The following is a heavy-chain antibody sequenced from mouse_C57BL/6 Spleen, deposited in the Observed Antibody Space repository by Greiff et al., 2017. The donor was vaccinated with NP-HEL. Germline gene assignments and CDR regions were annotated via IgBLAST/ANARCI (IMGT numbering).Heavy chain of an antibody. CDR1: GFNIKAYY. CDR3: TTLYYDTAY. D-gene: IGHD1-1*01. V-gene: IGHV14-1*01. Sequence: VQLKESGAELVRPGASVKLSCTASGFNIKAYYMHWVKQRPEQGLEWIGRIDPEDGDTESSSKFSGKATMTADTSSNTAYLQLSSLTSEDTAVYYCTTLYYDTAYWGQGTLVTVSA. CDR2: IDPEDGDT. J-gene: IGHJ3*01.